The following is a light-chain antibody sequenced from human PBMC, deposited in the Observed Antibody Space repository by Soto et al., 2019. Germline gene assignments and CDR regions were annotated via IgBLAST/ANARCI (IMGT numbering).Light chain of an antibody. CDR3: CSYAGISSFYV. Sequence: QSALTQPASVSGSPGQSITVSYNGTSSDVGNYNLVSWYQQYPGKAPKLMIYEATKRPSGVSNRFSASKSGNTASLTISGLQADDEADYYCCSYAGISSFYVFGTGTKLTVL. J-gene: IGLJ1*01. CDR2: EAT. V-gene: IGLV2-23*01. CDR1: SSDVGNYNL.